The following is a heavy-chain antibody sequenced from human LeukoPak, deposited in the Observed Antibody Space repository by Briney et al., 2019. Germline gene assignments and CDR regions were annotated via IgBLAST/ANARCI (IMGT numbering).Heavy chain of an antibody. CDR2: IYHSGST. J-gene: IGHJ3*02. CDR1: GYSISSGYY. Sequence: SETLSLTCAVSGYSISSGYYWGRIRQPPGKGLEWIGSIYHSGSTYYNPSLKSRVTISVDTSKNQFSLKLSSVTAADTAVYYCARLSQDTWDAFDIWGQGTMVTVSS. D-gene: IGHD2-15*01. V-gene: IGHV4-38-2*01. CDR3: ARLSQDTWDAFDI.